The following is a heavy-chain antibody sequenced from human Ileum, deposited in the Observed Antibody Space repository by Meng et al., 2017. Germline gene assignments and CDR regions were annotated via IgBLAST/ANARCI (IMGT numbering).Heavy chain of an antibody. CDR3: ARVSYNKGSPKFDS. V-gene: IGHV4-4*02. D-gene: IGHD1-14*01. CDR2: IYESGTT. Sequence: LQASRPVLVSPSETLSRCCAVSGDSIRNGNWWSWVRQPPGKGLEWIGEIYESGTTNYNPSLKSRVTISVDKSKNEFSLKLSSVTAADTALYYCARVSYNKGSPKFDSWGQGTLVTVSS. CDR1: GDSIRNGNW. J-gene: IGHJ4*02.